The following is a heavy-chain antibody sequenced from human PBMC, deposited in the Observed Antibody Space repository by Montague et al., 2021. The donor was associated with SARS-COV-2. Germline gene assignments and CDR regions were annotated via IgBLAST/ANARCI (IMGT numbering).Heavy chain of an antibody. CDR1: SGSIISSGYY. V-gene: IGHV4-39*02. J-gene: IGHJ4*02. D-gene: IGHD3-10*01. CDR3: ARGMVRGVTTPFDY. CDR2: IYYIGTT. Sequence: SETLSLTRSVSSGSIISSGYYWGWIRQPPGKELEWIGHIYYIGTTYSNPSLQSRGTISVDTSKNHLSLRLSSVTAADTAVYFCARGMVRGVTTPFDYWGQRSQVTVSS.